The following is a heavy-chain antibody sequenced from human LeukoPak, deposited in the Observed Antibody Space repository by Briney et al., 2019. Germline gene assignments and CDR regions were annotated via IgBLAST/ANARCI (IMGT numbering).Heavy chain of an antibody. D-gene: IGHD1-26*01. V-gene: IGHV3-9*01. CDR3: ARAYSGSYWDY. CDR1: GFTFDDYA. CDR2: ISWNSGSI. Sequence: GGSLRLSCAASGFTFDDYAMHWVRHAPGKGLEWVSGISWNSGSIGYADSVKGRFTISRDNAKNSLYLQMNSLRAEDTAVYYCARAYSGSYWDYWGQGTLVTVSS. J-gene: IGHJ4*02.